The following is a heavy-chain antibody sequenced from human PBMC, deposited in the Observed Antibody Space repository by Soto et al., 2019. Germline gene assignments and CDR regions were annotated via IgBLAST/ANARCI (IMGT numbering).Heavy chain of an antibody. V-gene: IGHV1-3*01. CDR3: AKGPEICSSTSCYADYYYYMDV. CDR1: AYTFTSYA. J-gene: IGHJ6*03. Sequence: QVQLVQSGAEVKKPGASVKVSCKASAYTFTSYAMHWVRQAPGQRLEWMGWINAGNGNTKYSQKFQGRVTITRDTSASTAYMELSSLRSEDTAVYYCAKGPEICSSTSCYADYYYYMDVWGKGTTVTVSS. D-gene: IGHD2-2*01. CDR2: INAGNGNT.